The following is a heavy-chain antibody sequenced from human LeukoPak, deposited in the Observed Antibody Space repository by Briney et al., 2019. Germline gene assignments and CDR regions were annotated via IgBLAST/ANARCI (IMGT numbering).Heavy chain of an antibody. CDR3: ARERPYFYGSGSSSFDY. CDR2: IYYSGST. V-gene: IGHV4-59*12. J-gene: IGHJ4*02. Sequence: SGTLSLTCPVTGGSISSYYWSWIRQPPGKGLEWMGYIYYSGSTNYNPPLKSRVTISVDPSKNQFSLKLSSVTAADTAVYYCARERPYFYGSGSSSFDYWGQGTLVTVSS. D-gene: IGHD3-10*01. CDR1: GGSISSYY.